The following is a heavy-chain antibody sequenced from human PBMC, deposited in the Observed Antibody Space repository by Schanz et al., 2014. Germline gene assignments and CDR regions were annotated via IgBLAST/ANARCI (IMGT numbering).Heavy chain of an antibody. J-gene: IGHJ6*02. CDR2: VIPMLGIT. D-gene: IGHD6-13*01. Sequence: QVQLVQSGPEVKKPGASVRLSCKASGYNFNRHDISWVRQAPGQGLEWMGGVIPMLGITNYAERFHGRVTITADTSTAYMELSSLRSDDTALYYCARDGHSSKWSSYYYYGMDVWGQGTTVTVSS. CDR3: ARDGHSSKWSSYYYYGMDV. V-gene: IGHV1-69*10. CDR1: GYNFNRHD.